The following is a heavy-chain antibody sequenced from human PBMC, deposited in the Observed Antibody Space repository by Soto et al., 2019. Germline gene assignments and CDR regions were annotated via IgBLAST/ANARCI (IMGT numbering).Heavy chain of an antibody. V-gene: IGHV3-11*01. CDR1: GFTFSDYY. CDR2: ISSSGSTI. D-gene: IGHD6-13*01. Sequence: VGSLRLSYAASGFTFSDYYMSWIRQDPGKGLEWVSYISSSGSTIYYADSVKGRFTISRDNAKNSLYLQMNSLRAEDTAVYYCARSDSSWYIAGWFDPWGQGTLVTVSS. CDR3: ARSDSSWYIAGWFDP. J-gene: IGHJ5*02.